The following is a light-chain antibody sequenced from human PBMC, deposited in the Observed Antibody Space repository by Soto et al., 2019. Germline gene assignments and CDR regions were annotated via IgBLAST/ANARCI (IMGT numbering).Light chain of an antibody. CDR1: TSNIGNNF. CDR3: GAWDSSLRAYV. J-gene: IGLJ1*01. CDR2: ANT. Sequence: QSVLTQPPSVSAPPGQKVTFSCSGSTSNIGNNFVSWYRQFPGTAPKLLIYANTERPSGIPDRFSASKSGTSATLGITGLQTGDEADYYCGAWDSSLRAYVFGPGTKVTVL. V-gene: IGLV1-51*01.